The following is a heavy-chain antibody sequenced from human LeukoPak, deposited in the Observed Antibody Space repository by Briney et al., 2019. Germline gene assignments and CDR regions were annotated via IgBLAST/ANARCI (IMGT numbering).Heavy chain of an antibody. CDR2: INHTGYT. Sequence: SETLSLTCAVYGGSFSRYYWSWIRQPPGKGLEWIGEINHTGYTSYNPSLKSRVTISLDTSKNQFSLKLTSVTAADTAVFYCARHSTAIWYFDLWGRGTPVTVSS. D-gene: IGHD2-21*02. V-gene: IGHV4-34*01. CDR3: ARHSTAIWYFDL. CDR1: GGSFSRYY. J-gene: IGHJ2*01.